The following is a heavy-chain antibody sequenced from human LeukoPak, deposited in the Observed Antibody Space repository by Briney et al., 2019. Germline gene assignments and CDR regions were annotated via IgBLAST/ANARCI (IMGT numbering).Heavy chain of an antibody. CDR3: ARHLTTAMTRDPFDI. Sequence: GESLKISCKGSGYSFTTYWVGWVRQMPGKGLEWMGIIYPGDSDIRYSPSFQGQVTISADRSINTAYLQWSSLKASDTAMYYCARHLTTAMTRDPFDIRGQGTMVIVSS. CDR2: IYPGDSDI. J-gene: IGHJ3*02. CDR1: GYSFTTYW. D-gene: IGHD4-17*01. V-gene: IGHV5-51*01.